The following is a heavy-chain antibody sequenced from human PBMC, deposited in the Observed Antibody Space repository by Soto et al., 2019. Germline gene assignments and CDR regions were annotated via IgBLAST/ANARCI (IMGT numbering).Heavy chain of an antibody. D-gene: IGHD3-9*01. Sequence: QITLKESGPTLVKPTQTLTLTCTFSGFSLSTSGVGVGWIRQPPGKALEWLALIYWDDHKRYSPSLKSRLTITKETSKNQVVLTMTNMDPVDTATYYCAHLTEMDLLDYWGQGTLVTVSS. CDR3: AHLTEMDLLDY. CDR1: GFSLSTSGVG. CDR2: IYWDDHK. J-gene: IGHJ4*02. V-gene: IGHV2-5*02.